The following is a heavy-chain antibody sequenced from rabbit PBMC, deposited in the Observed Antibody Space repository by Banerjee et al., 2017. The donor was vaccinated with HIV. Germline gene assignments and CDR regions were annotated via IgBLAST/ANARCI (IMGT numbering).Heavy chain of an antibody. CDR1: GFSFSSSYW. D-gene: IGHD1-1*01. CDR2: IYTGSAST. J-gene: IGHJ6*01. CDR3: ARGYGTSSGGYLYYGMDL. V-gene: IGHV1S45*01. Sequence: QEHLEESGGDLVKPGASLTLTCTASGFSFSSSYWICWVRQAPGKGLEWIGYIYTGSASTYYANWAKGRFTISKTSSTTVTLQMTSLTAADTATYFCARGYGTSSGGYLYYGMDLWGQGTLVTVS.